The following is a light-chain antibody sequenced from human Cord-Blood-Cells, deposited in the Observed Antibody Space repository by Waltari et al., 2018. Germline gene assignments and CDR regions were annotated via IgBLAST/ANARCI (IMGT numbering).Light chain of an antibody. V-gene: IGLV3-21*04. CDR3: QVWDSSSDHYV. CDR1: NIGSKS. Sequence: SYVLTQPPSVSVAPGKTARITCGGNNIGSKSVHWYQQKPGQAPVLVIYYDSDRPSGIRERFSCSNSGNTATLTISRVEAGDEADYYCQVWDSSSDHYVFGTGTKVTVL. J-gene: IGLJ1*01. CDR2: YDS.